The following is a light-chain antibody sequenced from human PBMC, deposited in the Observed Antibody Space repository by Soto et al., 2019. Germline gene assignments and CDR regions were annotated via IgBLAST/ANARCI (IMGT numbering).Light chain of an antibody. J-gene: IGKJ5*01. CDR3: QQRNNWPT. V-gene: IGKV3-11*01. CDR1: QCVSSY. Sequence: EIVLTQSPATLSLSPGERATLSCRASQCVSSYLAWYQQKPGQAPRLLIYDASNRATGIPARFSGSGSGTDFTLTISSLEPEDFPVYYCQQRNNWPTFGQGTRLEIK. CDR2: DAS.